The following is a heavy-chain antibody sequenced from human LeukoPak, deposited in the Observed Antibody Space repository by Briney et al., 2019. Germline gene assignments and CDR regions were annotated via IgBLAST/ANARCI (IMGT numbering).Heavy chain of an antibody. D-gene: IGHD1-26*01. CDR1: GFTFSGYS. V-gene: IGHV3-48*04. Sequence: GGSLRLSCAASGFTFSGYSMTWVRQAPGKGLEWLSYISSSSSTIYYADSVKGRVTISRDNAKNSLYLQMNGLRAEDTAVYYCARVRGSYSADYWGQGTLVTVSS. J-gene: IGHJ4*02. CDR2: ISSSSSTI. CDR3: ARVRGSYSADY.